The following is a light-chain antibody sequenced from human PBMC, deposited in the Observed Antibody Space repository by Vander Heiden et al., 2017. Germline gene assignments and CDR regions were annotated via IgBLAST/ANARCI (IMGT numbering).Light chain of an antibody. J-gene: IGLJ1*01. CDR1: SSDVGGYNY. CDR2: EVI. V-gene: IGLV2-8*01. Sequence: QSALTQPPSASGSPGQSVTISCTGTSSDVGGYNYVSWYQHHPAKAHKLMIYEVIKRPSGVPDRFSGSKSGNTASLTVSGLQAEDDADYYCSSYAGSNNYVFGTGTKVTVL. CDR3: SSYAGSNNYV.